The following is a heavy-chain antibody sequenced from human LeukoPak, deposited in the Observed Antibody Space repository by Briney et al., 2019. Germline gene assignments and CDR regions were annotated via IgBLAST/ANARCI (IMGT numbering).Heavy chain of an antibody. J-gene: IGHJ5*02. CDR1: GGSISSGGYS. Sequence: TLSLTCAVSGGSISSGGYSWSWIRQPPGKGLEWIGYIYHSGSTYYNPSLKSRVTISVDRSKNQFSLKLSSVTAADTAVYYCARTNYYGSGSYNWFDPWGQGTLVTVSS. D-gene: IGHD3-10*01. V-gene: IGHV4-30-2*01. CDR3: ARTNYYGSGSYNWFDP. CDR2: IYHSGST.